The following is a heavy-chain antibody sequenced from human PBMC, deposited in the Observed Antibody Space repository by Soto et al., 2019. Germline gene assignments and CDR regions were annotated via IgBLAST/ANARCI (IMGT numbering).Heavy chain of an antibody. Sequence: SETLSLTCTVSGGSISSSSYYWGWIRQPPGKGLEWIGSIYYSGSTYYNPSLKSRVTISVDTSKNQLSLKLSSVTAADTAVYYCARYGWGDANGDFDYWGQGTLVTVSS. CDR1: GGSISSSSYY. J-gene: IGHJ4*02. CDR3: ARYGWGDANGDFDY. CDR2: IYYSGST. D-gene: IGHD2-8*01. V-gene: IGHV4-39*01.